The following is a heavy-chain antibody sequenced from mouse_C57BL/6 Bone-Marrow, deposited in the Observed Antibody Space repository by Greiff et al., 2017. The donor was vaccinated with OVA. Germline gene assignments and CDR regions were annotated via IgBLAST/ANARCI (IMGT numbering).Heavy chain of an antibody. Sequence: EVKLVESGGGLVKPGGSLKLSCAASGFTFSDYGMHWVRQAPEKGLEWVAYISSGSSNINYEHTVKGRFTFSGDKSKNTLFLEMTSLRSEDTAMYYCARRDSYYAMDYWGQGTSVTVSS. J-gene: IGHJ4*01. CDR2: ISSGSSNI. V-gene: IGHV5-17*01. CDR1: GFTFSDYG. D-gene: IGHD3-3*01. CDR3: ARRDSYYAMDY.